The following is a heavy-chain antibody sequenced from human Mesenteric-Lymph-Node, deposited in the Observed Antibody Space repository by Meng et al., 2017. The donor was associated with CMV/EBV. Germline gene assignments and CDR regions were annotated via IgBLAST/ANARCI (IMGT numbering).Heavy chain of an antibody. V-gene: IGHV1-2*02. CDR2: INPKNGVT. CDR3: ASEGYYDFWSGYYTSGGMDV. D-gene: IGHD3-3*01. J-gene: IGHJ6*02. Sequence: ASVKVSCKASGYTFTDYFMHWVRQAPGQGLEWMAWINPKNGVTNYAQKFQGRVTMTRDTSISTAYMEVTRLTSDDTAVYYCASEGYYDFWSGYYTSGGMDVWGQGTTVTVSS. CDR1: GYTFTDYF.